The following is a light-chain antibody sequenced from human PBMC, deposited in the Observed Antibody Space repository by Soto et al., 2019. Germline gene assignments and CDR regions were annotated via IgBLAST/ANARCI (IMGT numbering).Light chain of an antibody. CDR1: QSVANDY. CDR2: GAS. Sequence: EIVLTQSPGSLSLSPGERATLSFRSSQSVANDYLAWYQQKPGQAPRLLIYGASTRATAIPDRFSGSGSGTDFTLTISSLQHEDVANYYCQKYNSAPALTFGGGTKVDIK. CDR3: QKYNSAPALT. J-gene: IGKJ4*01. V-gene: IGKV3-20*01.